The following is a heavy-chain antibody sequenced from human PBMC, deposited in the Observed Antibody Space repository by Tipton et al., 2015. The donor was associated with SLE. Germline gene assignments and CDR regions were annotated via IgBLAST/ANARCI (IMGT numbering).Heavy chain of an antibody. J-gene: IGHJ4*02. CDR2: IYSSGRT. CDR3: ATGYSSTWSFDD. Sequence: TLSLTCSVSGASLTRGNYYWSWIRQHPGKGLEWIGYIYSSGRTYYNPSPEGRVIISLDTSKNQFSLRLTSVTAADTAVYYCATGYSSTWSFDDWGQGTLVSVSS. D-gene: IGHD5-18*01. CDR1: GASLTRGNYY. V-gene: IGHV4-31*03.